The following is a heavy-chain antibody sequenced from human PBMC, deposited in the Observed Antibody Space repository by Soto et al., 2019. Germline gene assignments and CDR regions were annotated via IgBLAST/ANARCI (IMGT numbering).Heavy chain of an antibody. CDR3: ARGRPHTTSSCYLNY. D-gene: IGHD2-2*01. CDR1: SGSLSDFY. J-gene: IGHJ4*02. Sequence: PSETLSLTXAVYSGSLSDFYWNWIRQPPGKGLEWIGEINSSGNTNYNPSLKSRVTISIDTSKNQLSLKLSSVTAADTAVYYCARGRPHTTSSCYLNYWGAGTLVTVSS. V-gene: IGHV4-34*01. CDR2: INSSGNT.